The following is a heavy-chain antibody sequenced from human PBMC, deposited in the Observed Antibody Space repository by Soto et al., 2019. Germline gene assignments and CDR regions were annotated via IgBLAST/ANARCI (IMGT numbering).Heavy chain of an antibody. CDR3: GRGGRQVVHNWVDP. CDR1: GYTFTSYW. J-gene: IGHJ5*02. Sequence: EVKLVQSGAEVKKPGESLRISCKGSGYTFTSYWINWVRQMPGKGLEWMGRIDPTDSYTNCNPSFQGQVTISADKSLSTAYRQWNSLRASDTATYYCGRGGRQVVHNWVDPWGQGTLVTVSS. CDR2: IDPTDSYT. V-gene: IGHV5-10-1*04. D-gene: IGHD3-16*01.